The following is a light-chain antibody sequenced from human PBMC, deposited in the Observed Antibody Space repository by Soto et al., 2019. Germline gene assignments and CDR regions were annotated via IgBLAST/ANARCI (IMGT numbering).Light chain of an antibody. Sequence: EIVLTQSPGTRSLSPGERATLSGRGSQSVGSTYLAWYQQKPGQAPRLLIYAASSRATGIPDRFSGSGSGTDFTLTISTLEPEDFAVYYCQQCDTSPETFGQGTKVEFK. J-gene: IGKJ1*01. CDR3: QQCDTSPET. CDR2: AAS. V-gene: IGKV3-20*01. CDR1: QSVGSTY.